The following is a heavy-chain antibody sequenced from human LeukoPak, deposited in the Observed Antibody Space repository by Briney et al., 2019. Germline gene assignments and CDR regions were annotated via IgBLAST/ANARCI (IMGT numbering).Heavy chain of an antibody. CDR2: ISSSSSYI. D-gene: IGHD1-26*01. CDR1: GFTFSSYS. J-gene: IGHJ4*02. V-gene: IGHV3-21*01. Sequence: PGGSLRLSCAASGFTFSSYSMNWVRQAPGKGLEWVSSISSSSSYIYYADSVKGRFTISRDNAKNSLYLQMNSLRAEDTAAYYCAREVGRRFDYWGQGTLVTVSS. CDR3: AREVGRRFDY.